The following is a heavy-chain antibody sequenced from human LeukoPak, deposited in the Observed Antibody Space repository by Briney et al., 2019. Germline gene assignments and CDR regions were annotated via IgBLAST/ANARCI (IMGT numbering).Heavy chain of an antibody. Sequence: ASVKVSCKASGYTFTSYGISWVRQAPGQGLEWMGWISAYNGNTNYAQKLQGRVTMTTDTSTSTAYMELRSLRSDDTAVYYCARDRDWFGELSAERAVDYWGQGTLVTVPS. J-gene: IGHJ4*02. CDR1: GYTFTSYG. CDR2: ISAYNGNT. CDR3: ARDRDWFGELSAERAVDY. D-gene: IGHD3-10*01. V-gene: IGHV1-18*01.